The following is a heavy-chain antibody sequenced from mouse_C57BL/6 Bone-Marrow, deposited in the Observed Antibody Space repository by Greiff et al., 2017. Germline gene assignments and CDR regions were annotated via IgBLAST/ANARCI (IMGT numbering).Heavy chain of an antibody. CDR2: IHPNSGST. V-gene: IGHV1-64*01. CDR3: ARMGTYYGNYAFDY. D-gene: IGHD2-10*01. J-gene: IGHJ2*01. Sequence: VQLQQPGAELVKPGASVKLSCKASGYTFTSYWMHWVKQRPGQGLEWIGMIHPNSGSTNYNEKFKSKATLTVDKSSSTAYMQLSSLTSEDSAVYYCARMGTYYGNYAFDYWGQGTTLTVSS. CDR1: GYTFTSYW.